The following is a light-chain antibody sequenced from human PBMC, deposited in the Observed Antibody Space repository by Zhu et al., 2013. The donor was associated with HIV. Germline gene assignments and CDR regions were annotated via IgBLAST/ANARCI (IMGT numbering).Light chain of an antibody. CDR2: DNN. CDR3: GTWDSRLTAYV. CDR1: RSNIGNNY. Sequence: QSVLTQPPSVSAAPGQKVTISCSGSRSNIGNNYVSWYQQVPGTAPKLLIYDNNERPSGIPDRFSGSKSGSSATLGITGLQTGDEADYYCGTWDSRLTAYVFGSGTKVTVL. V-gene: IGLV1-51*01. J-gene: IGLJ1*01.